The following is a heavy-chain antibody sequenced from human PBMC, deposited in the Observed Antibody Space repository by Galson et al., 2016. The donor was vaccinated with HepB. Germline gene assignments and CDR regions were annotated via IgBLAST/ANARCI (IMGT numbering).Heavy chain of an antibody. CDR2: TYYRSKWYN. D-gene: IGHD3/OR15-3a*01. CDR1: GDSVSSNSVT. CDR3: AREHDIWTSYAFDI. J-gene: IGHJ3*02. V-gene: IGHV6-1*01. Sequence: CAISGDSVSSNSVTWNWIRQSPLRGLEWLGRTYYRSKWYNDYAVSVKSRMTINPDTSASTVYMELSSLRSEDTAVYYCAREHDIWTSYAFDIWGQGTMITVSS.